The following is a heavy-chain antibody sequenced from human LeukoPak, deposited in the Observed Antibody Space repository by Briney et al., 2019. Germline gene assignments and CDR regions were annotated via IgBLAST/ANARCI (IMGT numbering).Heavy chain of an antibody. CDR2: IIPIFGTA. Sequence: SVKVSCTASGGTFSSYAISWVRQAPGQGLEWMGGIIPIFGTANYAQKFQGRVTITADESTSTAYMELSSLRSEDTAVYYCHYYDSSGYRPGLDYWGQGTLVTVSS. D-gene: IGHD3-22*01. V-gene: IGHV1-69*13. CDR1: GGTFSSYA. CDR3: HYYDSSGYRPGLDY. J-gene: IGHJ4*02.